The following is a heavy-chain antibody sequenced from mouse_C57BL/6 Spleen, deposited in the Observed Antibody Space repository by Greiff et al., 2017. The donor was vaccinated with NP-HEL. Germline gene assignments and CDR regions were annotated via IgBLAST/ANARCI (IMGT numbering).Heavy chain of an antibody. J-gene: IGHJ3*01. CDR1: GYTFTSYW. V-gene: IGHV1-55*01. D-gene: IGHD2-3*01. Sequence: VQLQQPGAELVKPGASVKMSCKASGYTFTSYWITWVKQRPGQGLEWIGDIYPGSGSTNYNEKFKSKATLTVDTSSSTAYMQLSSLTSEDSAVYYCARNGYLPAWFAYWGQGTLVTVSA. CDR3: ARNGYLPAWFAY. CDR2: IYPGSGST.